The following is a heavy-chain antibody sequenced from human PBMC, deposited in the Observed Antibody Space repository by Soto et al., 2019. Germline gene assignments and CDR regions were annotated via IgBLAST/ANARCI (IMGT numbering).Heavy chain of an antibody. V-gene: IGHV4-4*07. D-gene: IGHD5-18*01. CDR3: ARDPLRGYSYGYWEDAGMDV. J-gene: IGHJ6*02. Sequence: SETLSLTCTVSGGSISSYYWSWIRQPAGKGLEWIGRIYTSGSTNYNPSLKSRVTMSVDTSRNQFSLKLSSVTAADTAVYYCARDPLRGYSYGYWEDAGMDVWGQGTAVTVSS. CDR2: IYTSGST. CDR1: GGSISSYY.